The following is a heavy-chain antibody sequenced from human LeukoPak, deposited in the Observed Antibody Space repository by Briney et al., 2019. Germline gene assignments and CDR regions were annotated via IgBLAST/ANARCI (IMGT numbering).Heavy chain of an antibody. CDR1: GFTFSSYA. V-gene: IGHV3-64*01. J-gene: IGHJ3*02. CDR3: AGTDHLPAFDI. CDR2: ISFNGGST. Sequence: GGSLRLACAASGFTFSSYAMHCVRQAPGKGLEYVSGISFNGGSTYHANSVKGRFTISRDNSKNTLYLQMGSLRAEDMAVYYCAGTDHLPAFDIWGQGTMVTVSS.